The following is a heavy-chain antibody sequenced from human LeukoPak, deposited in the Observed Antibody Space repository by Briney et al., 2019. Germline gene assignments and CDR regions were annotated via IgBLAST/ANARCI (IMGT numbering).Heavy chain of an antibody. CDR3: ALVGEALDY. V-gene: IGHV1-2*02. CDR1: GYTFIGYN. D-gene: IGHD4-17*01. CDR2: INPNSGGT. Sequence: ASVKVSCKASGYTFIGYNMHWVRQAPGQGLEWMGWINPNSGGTNYAQSFQGRVTMTRDTSISTAYMELSRLRSDVTAIYYCALVGEALDYWGQGTLVTVST. J-gene: IGHJ4*02.